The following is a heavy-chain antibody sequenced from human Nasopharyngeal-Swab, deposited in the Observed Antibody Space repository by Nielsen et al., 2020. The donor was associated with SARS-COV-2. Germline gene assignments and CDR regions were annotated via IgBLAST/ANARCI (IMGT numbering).Heavy chain of an antibody. D-gene: IGHD6-19*01. V-gene: IGHV4-4*07. CDR1: GGSISSYY. CDR2: IYTSGST. J-gene: IGHJ4*02. CDR3: ARDDSSGWFPFDY. Sequence: SETLSLTCTVSGGSISSYYWGWIRQPAGKGLEWIGRIYTSGSTNYNPSLKSRVTMSVDTSKNQFSLKLSSVTAADTAVYYCARDDSSGWFPFDYWGQGTLVTVSS.